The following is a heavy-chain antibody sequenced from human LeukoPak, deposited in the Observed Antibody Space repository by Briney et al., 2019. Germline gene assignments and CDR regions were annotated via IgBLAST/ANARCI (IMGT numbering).Heavy chain of an antibody. CDR3: ARGPYGSSGTPDAFDI. CDR2: IYSGGTT. V-gene: IGHV3-66*01. J-gene: IGHJ3*02. CDR1: GFTVSSDY. Sequence: GGSLRLSCAASGFTVSSDYMSWVRQAPGKGLEWVSVIYSGGTTHYADSVKGRFTTSRDNSKNTLYLQMNSLRAEDTAVYYCARGPYGSSGTPDAFDIWGQGTMVTVSS. D-gene: IGHD3-10*01.